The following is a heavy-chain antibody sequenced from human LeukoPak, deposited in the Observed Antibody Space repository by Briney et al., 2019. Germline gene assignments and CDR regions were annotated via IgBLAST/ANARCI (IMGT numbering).Heavy chain of an antibody. D-gene: IGHD3-10*01. J-gene: IGHJ5*02. V-gene: IGHV1-24*01. Sequence: GASVKVSCKVSGYTLTELSMHWVRQAPGKGLEWMGGFDPEDGETIYAQKFQGRVTMTEDTSTDTAYMELSSLRSEDTAVYYCARDRSYYGSGSYQYNWFDPWGQGTLVTVSS. CDR3: ARDRSYYGSGSYQYNWFDP. CDR2: FDPEDGET. CDR1: GYTLTELS.